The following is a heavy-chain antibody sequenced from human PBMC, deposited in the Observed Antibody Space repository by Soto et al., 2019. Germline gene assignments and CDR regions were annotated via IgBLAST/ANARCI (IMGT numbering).Heavy chain of an antibody. J-gene: IGHJ5*02. CDR3: AKDRPSDYSLTAPKGDWFDP. V-gene: IGHV3-23*01. CDR2: ITDTGDDT. D-gene: IGHD4-17*01. CDR1: GLPFIDYA. Sequence: PGGSLRLSCTASGLPFIDYAMTWVRQAPGKGLEWVSTITDTGDDTYYSDSVKGRFTISRDNSRNTLYLRMNSLRAEDTALYSCAKDRPSDYSLTAPKGDWFDPWGRGTLVTVSS.